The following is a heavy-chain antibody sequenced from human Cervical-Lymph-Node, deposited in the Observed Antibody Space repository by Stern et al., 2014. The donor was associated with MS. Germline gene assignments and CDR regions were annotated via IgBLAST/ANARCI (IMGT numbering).Heavy chain of an antibody. V-gene: IGHV1-18*01. Sequence: QVQLMQSGAEVKKPGASVKVSCKASDYTFTNYGISWVRQAPGQGLEWMGWISGYKGKIDYAQKVQGRFTMTIDTFTNPDFMELGSLKSDETAVYYCARNRWDRVFDYWGQGTLVTVSS. D-gene: IGHD1-26*01. J-gene: IGHJ4*02. CDR1: DYTFTNYG. CDR2: ISGYKGKI. CDR3: ARNRWDRVFDY.